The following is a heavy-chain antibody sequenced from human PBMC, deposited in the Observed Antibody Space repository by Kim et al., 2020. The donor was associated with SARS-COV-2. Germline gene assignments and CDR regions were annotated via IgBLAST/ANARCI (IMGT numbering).Heavy chain of an antibody. J-gene: IGHJ3*01. CDR1: GFTFSTYE. Sequence: GGSLRLSCAASGFTFSTYEMHWVRQATGKRLEWVSAIGVAGDTYYASSVKGRFTISRENAKNSLYLQMNSLRAGDTAVYFCVREMALRGVSGFDFWGLGT. D-gene: IGHD1-26*01. V-gene: IGHV3-13*01. CDR2: IGVAGDT. CDR3: VREMALRGVSGFDF.